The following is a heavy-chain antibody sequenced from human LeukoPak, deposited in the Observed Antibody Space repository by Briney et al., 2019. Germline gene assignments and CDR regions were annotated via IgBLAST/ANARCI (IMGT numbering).Heavy chain of an antibody. CDR1: GFTFSSYG. J-gene: IGHJ4*02. CDR3: TRLLAGTWDY. D-gene: IGHD6-19*01. CDR2: IRSKANSYAT. Sequence: SGESLKISCAASGFTFSSYGMHWVRQAPGKGLEWVGRIRSKANSYATAYAASVKGRFTISRDDSKNTAYLQMNSLKTEDTAMYYCTRLLAGTWDYWGQGTLVTVSS. V-gene: IGHV3-73*01.